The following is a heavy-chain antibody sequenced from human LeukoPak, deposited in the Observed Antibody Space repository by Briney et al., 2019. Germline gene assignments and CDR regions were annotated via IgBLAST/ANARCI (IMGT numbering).Heavy chain of an antibody. CDR2: ISGSGGST. D-gene: IGHD5-24*01. CDR1: RFTFSSSA. J-gene: IGHJ4*02. Sequence: GGSLRLSCAASRFTFSSSAMSWVRQAPGKGPEWVSTISGSGGSTYSTDSVKGRFTISRDNSKSTLYLQMNSLRVEDTAIYYCAKGGPQFFDYWGQGTLVTVSS. CDR3: AKGGPQFFDY. V-gene: IGHV3-23*01.